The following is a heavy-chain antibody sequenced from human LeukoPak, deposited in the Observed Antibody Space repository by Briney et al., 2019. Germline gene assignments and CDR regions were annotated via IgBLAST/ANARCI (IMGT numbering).Heavy chain of an antibody. D-gene: IGHD3-10*01. CDR3: ARGEDYYGSGSQAPDY. CDR2: ISYDGSNK. V-gene: IGHV3-30-3*01. CDR1: GFTFSSYA. Sequence: GRSLRLSCAASGFTFSSYAMHWVRQAPGKGLEWVAVISYDGSNKYYADSVKGRFTISRDNSKNTLYLQMNSLRAEDTAVYYCARGEDYYGSGSQAPDYWGQGTLVTVSS. J-gene: IGHJ4*02.